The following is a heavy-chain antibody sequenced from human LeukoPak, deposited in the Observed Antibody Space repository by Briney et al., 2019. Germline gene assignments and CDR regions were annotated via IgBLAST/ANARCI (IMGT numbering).Heavy chain of an antibody. CDR3: AREGRGQQLTPIDY. J-gene: IGHJ4*02. V-gene: IGHV4-39*07. Sequence: SETLSLTCTVSGGSISNTIYYWGWIRQPPGKGLQWIGSVFYSGSTYYNPSLESRVTISVDTSKNQFSLKVNSVTTADTAVYCAREGRGQQLTPIDYWGPGALVTVSS. CDR1: GGSISNTIYY. D-gene: IGHD6-13*01. CDR2: VFYSGST.